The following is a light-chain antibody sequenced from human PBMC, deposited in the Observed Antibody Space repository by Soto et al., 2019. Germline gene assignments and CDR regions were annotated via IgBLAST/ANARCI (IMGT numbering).Light chain of an antibody. CDR2: DAS. J-gene: IGKJ1*01. CDR1: QSVSSY. CDR3: QQLSRWRT. V-gene: IGKV3-11*01. Sequence: IVLTQSPATLSLSPGERATLSCRASQSVSSYLAWYQQKPGQAPRLLIYDASKRATGIPARFSGSGFGTDYTLTIRSLEPEDVAVYYCQQLSRWRTVGQGTKLDVK.